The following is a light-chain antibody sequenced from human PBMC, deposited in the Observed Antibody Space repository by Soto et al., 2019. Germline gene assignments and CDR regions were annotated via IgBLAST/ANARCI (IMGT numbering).Light chain of an antibody. CDR3: QQYAASPRT. CDR2: GAS. CDR1: QSVSNNY. Sequence: EVVLTQSPGTLSLSPRERATLSCRASQSVSNNYLAWYQHKPGQAPRLLIYGASNRAPGIPDRFSGRGSGPDFPLTISRLQPEDLSVYYCQQYAASPRTFGQGTLVEVK. J-gene: IGKJ1*01. V-gene: IGKV3-20*01.